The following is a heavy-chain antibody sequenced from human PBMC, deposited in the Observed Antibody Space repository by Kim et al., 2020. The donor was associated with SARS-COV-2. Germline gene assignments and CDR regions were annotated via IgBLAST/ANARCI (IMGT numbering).Heavy chain of an antibody. V-gene: IGHV4-34*01. CDR2: INQSGST. D-gene: IGHD3-10*01. CDR3: AREHYGYYYYYGMDV. CDR1: GGSFSGYY. J-gene: IGHJ6*02. Sequence: SETLSLTCAVYGGSFSGYYWSWIRQPPGKGLEWIGEINQSGSTNYNPSLKSRVTISVDTSKNQFSLKLSSVTAADTAVYYCAREHYGYYYYYGMDVWGQGTTVTVSS.